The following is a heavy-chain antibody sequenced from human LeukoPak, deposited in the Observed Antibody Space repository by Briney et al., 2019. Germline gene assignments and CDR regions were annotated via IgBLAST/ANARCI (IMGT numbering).Heavy chain of an antibody. V-gene: IGHV3-7*01. Sequence: PGGSLRLSCAASVITLNNYLMGWLHPAPEKGLEWVANIKEDGIEKYYVYSVKGRFTISRDNAKNSLYLQMNSLRVEETAVYYCARELNYYQYMDVWGKGTTVTVSS. CDR1: VITLNNYL. CDR2: IKEDGIEK. J-gene: IGHJ6*03. CDR3: ARELNYYQYMDV.